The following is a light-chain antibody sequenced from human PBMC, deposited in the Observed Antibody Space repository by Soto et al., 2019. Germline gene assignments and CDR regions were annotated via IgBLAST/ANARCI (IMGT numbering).Light chain of an antibody. V-gene: IGLV4-69*01. CDR3: QTWGTGIGV. Sequence: QPVLTQSPSASASLGASVKLTCTLSSGHSSYAIAWHQQQPEKGPRYLMKLNSDGSHNKGDGIPDRFSGSSSGAERYLTIPSLQSEDEADYYCQTWGTGIGVFGGGTKLTVL. J-gene: IGLJ3*02. CDR1: SGHSSYA. CDR2: LNSDGSH.